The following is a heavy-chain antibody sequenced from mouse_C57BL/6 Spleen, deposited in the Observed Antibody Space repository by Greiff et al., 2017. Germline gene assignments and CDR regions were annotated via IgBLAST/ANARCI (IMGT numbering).Heavy chain of an antibody. D-gene: IGHD2-14*01. CDR2: INPSSGYT. Sequence: QVQLQQSGAELARPGASVKMSCKASGYTFTSYTMHWLKQRPGQGLEWIGYINPSSGYTKYNQKFKDKATLTADKSSSTAYMQLSSLTSEDSAVYYCARSSTTVYFDYWGQGTTRTVSS. J-gene: IGHJ2*01. CDR3: ARSSTTVYFDY. V-gene: IGHV1-4*01. CDR1: GYTFTSYT.